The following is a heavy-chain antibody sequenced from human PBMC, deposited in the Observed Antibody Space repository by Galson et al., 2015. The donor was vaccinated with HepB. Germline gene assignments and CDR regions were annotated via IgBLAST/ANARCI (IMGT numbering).Heavy chain of an antibody. J-gene: IGHJ5*01. CDR1: GASIDTGGYY. Sequence: TLSLTCTVSGASIDTGGYYWSWIRQLPGTGLEWLAYIYHSGSTYYNPSLKGRVTISLDTSKNQFSLRLSSVTAADTAVYYCAVIGTDVGSWGQGTLVAVSS. D-gene: IGHD1-1*01. CDR2: IYHSGST. V-gene: IGHV4-31*03. CDR3: AVIGTDVGS.